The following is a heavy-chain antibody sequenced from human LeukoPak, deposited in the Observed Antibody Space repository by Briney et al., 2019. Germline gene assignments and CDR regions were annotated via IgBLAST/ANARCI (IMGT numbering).Heavy chain of an antibody. V-gene: IGHV3-21*01. CDR2: ISSGSSYI. J-gene: IGHJ6*03. CDR3: ARRDIVVVPAAIVQDYYYYMDV. D-gene: IGHD2-2*02. CDR1: GFTFSSYS. Sequence: GGSLRLSCAASGFTFSSYSMNWVRQAPGKGLEWVSSISSGSSYIYYADSVKGRFTISRDNAKNSLYLQMNSLRAEDTAVYYCARRDIVVVPAAIVQDYYYYMDVWGKGTTVTVSS.